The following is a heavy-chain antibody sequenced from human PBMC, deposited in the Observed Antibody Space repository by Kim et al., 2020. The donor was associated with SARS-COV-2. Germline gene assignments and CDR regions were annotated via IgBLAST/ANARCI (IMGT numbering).Heavy chain of an antibody. J-gene: IGHJ5*02. V-gene: IGHV1-3*01. D-gene: IGHD3-10*01. Sequence: QGRVTITRDTSASTAYMELSSLRSEDTAVYYCARDYYGSGSYYKNNWFDPWGQGTLVTVSS. CDR3: ARDYYGSGSYYKNNWFDP.